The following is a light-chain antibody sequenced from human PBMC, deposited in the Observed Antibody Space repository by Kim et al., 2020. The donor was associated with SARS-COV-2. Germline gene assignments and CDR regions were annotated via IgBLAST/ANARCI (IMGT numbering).Light chain of an antibody. V-gene: IGKV3-20*01. J-gene: IGKJ2*03. CDR1: QSVSSSY. Sequence: EIVLTQSPGTLSLSPGERATLSCRASQSVSSSYLAWYQQKPGQAPRLLIHDASNRATGIPDRFSGSGSGTDFTLTISRLEPEDFAVYYCHQYIRSPDSFGQGTKLEI. CDR2: DAS. CDR3: HQYIRSPDS.